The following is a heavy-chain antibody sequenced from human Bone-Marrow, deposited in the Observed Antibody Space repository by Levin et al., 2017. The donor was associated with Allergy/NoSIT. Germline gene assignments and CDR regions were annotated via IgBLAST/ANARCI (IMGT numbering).Heavy chain of an antibody. Sequence: SQTLSLTCTVSGGSINKSYCSWIRQPPGKRLEWIGYMYYTGSTNYSPSFKSRVSMSVDASTNQCSLKLKSATAADTAVYYCTRGVVYYYMDIWGKGTTVTVSS. CDR2: MYYTGST. V-gene: IGHV4-59*01. CDR1: GGSINKSY. D-gene: IGHD2-8*02. CDR3: TRGVVYYYMDI. J-gene: IGHJ6*03.